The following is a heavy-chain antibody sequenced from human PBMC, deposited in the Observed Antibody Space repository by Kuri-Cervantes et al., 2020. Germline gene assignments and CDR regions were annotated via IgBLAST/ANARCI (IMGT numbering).Heavy chain of an antibody. CDR3: ATSPEYSSSWYFLRPRDAFDI. J-gene: IGHJ3*02. Sequence: ASVKVSCKPSGYTFTSYDINWVRQATGQGLEWMGWMNPNSGNTGYAQKFQGRVTMTRNTSISTAYMELSSLRSEDTAVYYCATSPEYSSSWYFLRPRDAFDIWGQGTMVTVSS. CDR2: MNPNSGNT. CDR1: GYTFTSYD. D-gene: IGHD6-13*01. V-gene: IGHV1-8*01.